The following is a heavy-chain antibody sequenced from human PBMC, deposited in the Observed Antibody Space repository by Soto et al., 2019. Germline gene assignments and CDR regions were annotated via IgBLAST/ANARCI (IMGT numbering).Heavy chain of an antibody. CDR1: GFTFSSYA. CDR3: AKLIATSAMVTSGWTK. V-gene: IGHV3-23*01. J-gene: IGHJ4*02. Sequence: GGSLRLSCAASGFTFSSYAMSWVRQAPGKGLEWVSAISGSGGSTYYADSVKGRFTISRDNSKNTLYLQMNSLRAEDTAVYYCAKLIATSAMVTSGWTKWGQGTLVTVSS. CDR2: ISGSGGST. D-gene: IGHD5-18*01.